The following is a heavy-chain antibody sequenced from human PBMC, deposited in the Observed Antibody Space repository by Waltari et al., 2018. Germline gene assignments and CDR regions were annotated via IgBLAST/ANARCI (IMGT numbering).Heavy chain of an antibody. J-gene: IGHJ1*01. Sequence: QVQLVQSGAEVKKPGSSVKVSCKASGGTFSSYAISWVRQAPGQGLEWMGGIIPIFGTANYAQKFQGRVTITADESTSTASMELSSLRSEDTAVDYCARDLIYISGYYPGREYFQHWGQGTLVTVSS. D-gene: IGHD3-22*01. CDR3: ARDLIYISGYYPGREYFQH. CDR2: IIPIFGTA. CDR1: GGTFSSYA. V-gene: IGHV1-69*01.